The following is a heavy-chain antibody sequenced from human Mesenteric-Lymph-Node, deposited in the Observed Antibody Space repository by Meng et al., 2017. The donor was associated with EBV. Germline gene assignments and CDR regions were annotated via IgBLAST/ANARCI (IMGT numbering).Heavy chain of an antibody. Sequence: QLQPQESGSGLVKPSQTLSLTCAVSGGSVSSGGYSWSWIWQPPGKGLEWIGYIYHFGSPNYNPSLKSRVTISVDRSKNQFSLNLTSMTAADTAVYYCARRGIAEGFDFWGQGTLVTVSS. CDR3: ARRGIAEGFDF. CDR1: GGSVSSGGYS. V-gene: IGHV4-30-2*01. J-gene: IGHJ4*02. CDR2: IYHFGSP.